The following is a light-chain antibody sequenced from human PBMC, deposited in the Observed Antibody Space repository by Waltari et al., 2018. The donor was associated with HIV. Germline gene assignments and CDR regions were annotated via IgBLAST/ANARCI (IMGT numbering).Light chain of an antibody. CDR1: SLRSYY. V-gene: IGLV3-19*01. CDR2: GKN. Sequence: SSELTQDPAVSVALGQPVRITCQGDSLRSYYASWYKQKPGQTPLIVIFGKNNRPSGIPDRFSGSSSGSTASLIITGAQAEDEADYYCHSRDSSGSHVVLGGGTKLTV. CDR3: HSRDSSGSHVV. J-gene: IGLJ2*01.